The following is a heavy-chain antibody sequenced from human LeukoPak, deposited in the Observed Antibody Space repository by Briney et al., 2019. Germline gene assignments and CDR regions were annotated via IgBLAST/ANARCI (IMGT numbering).Heavy chain of an antibody. CDR1: GFTFSSYW. CDR3: ARGGGLDV. V-gene: IGHV3-7*03. CDR2: INHNGNVN. D-gene: IGHD3-16*01. Sequence: PGGSLRLFCAASGFTFSSYWMNWARQAPGKGLEWVASINHNGNVNYYVDSVKGRFTISRDNAKNSLYLRMSNLRAEDTAVYFCARGGGLDVWGQGATVTVSS. J-gene: IGHJ6*02.